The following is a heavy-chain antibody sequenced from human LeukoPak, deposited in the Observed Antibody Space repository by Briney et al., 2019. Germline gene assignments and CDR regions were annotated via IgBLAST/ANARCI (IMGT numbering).Heavy chain of an antibody. Sequence: PGGSLRLSCSASGFTFSSYAMHWVRQAPGKGLEYVSAISSNGGSTYYADSVKGRFTISRDDSKNTLYLQMSSLRAEDTAVYYCASGSESWFDPWGQGTLVTVSS. D-gene: IGHD6-19*01. V-gene: IGHV3-64D*06. CDR2: ISSNGGST. CDR3: ASGSESWFDP. J-gene: IGHJ5*02. CDR1: GFTFSSYA.